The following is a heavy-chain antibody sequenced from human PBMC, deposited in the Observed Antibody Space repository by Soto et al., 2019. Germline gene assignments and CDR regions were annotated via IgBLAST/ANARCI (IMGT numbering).Heavy chain of an antibody. CDR1: GFTFSSYD. CDR2: IGTAGDT. D-gene: IGHD5-18*01. V-gene: IGHV3-13*01. CDR3: ARAELWLGSYYYYGMDV. Sequence: EVQLVESGGGLVKPGGSLRLSCAASGFTFSSYDMHWVRQATGKGLEWVSAIGTAGDTYYPGSVKGRFTISRENAKNSLYLQMNSLRAGDTAVYYCARAELWLGSYYYYGMDVWGQGTTVTVSS. J-gene: IGHJ6*02.